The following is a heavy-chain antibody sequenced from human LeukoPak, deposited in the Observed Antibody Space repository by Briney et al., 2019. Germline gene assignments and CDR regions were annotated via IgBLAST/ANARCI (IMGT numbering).Heavy chain of an antibody. V-gene: IGHV3-11*06. J-gene: IGHJ4*02. CDR3: ARLGWATAPLDY. Sequence: GGSVRLSCAASGFTFSEYDRSWSRQAPGKGLEGVSYISSSSSYTNYADSVKGRFTISRDNAKNSLYLQMNSLRAEDTAVYYCARLGWATAPLDYWGQGTLVTVSS. CDR2: ISSSSSYT. D-gene: IGHD5-12*01. CDR1: GFTFSEYD.